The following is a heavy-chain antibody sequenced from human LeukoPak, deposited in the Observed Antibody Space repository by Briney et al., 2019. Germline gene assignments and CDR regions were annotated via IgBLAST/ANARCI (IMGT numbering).Heavy chain of an antibody. J-gene: IGHJ4*02. CDR3: ARGGIQLWLTDY. CDR1: GFTLSSYA. D-gene: IGHD5-18*01. V-gene: IGHV3-30*04. Sequence: GGSLRLSCAASGFTLSSYAMHWVLQAPGKGLEWVAVISYDGSNKYYADSVKGRFTISRDNSKNTLYLQMNSLRAEDTAVYYCARGGIQLWLTDYWGQGTLVTVSS. CDR2: ISYDGSNK.